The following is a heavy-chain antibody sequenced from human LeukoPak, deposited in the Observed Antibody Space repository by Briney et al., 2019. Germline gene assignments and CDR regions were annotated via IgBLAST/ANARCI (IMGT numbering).Heavy chain of an antibody. V-gene: IGHV4-34*01. D-gene: IGHD3-22*01. CDR3: ASDYFDRTGYYGFIY. J-gene: IGHJ4*02. CDR2: INHSGST. Sequence: PSETLSLTCAVYGGSFSGYYWSWIRQPPGKGLEWIGEINHSGSTNYSPSLKSRVTISVDTSKNQFSLKLSSVTAADTAIYYCASDYFDRTGYYGFIYWGQGSLVTISS. CDR1: GGSFSGYY.